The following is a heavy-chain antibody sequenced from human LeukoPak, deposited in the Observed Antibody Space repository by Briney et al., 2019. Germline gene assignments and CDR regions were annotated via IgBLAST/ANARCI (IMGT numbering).Heavy chain of an antibody. D-gene: IGHD2-2*01. CDR2: IYYSGST. CDR3: ASLYCSSTSCFDS. V-gene: IGHV4-39*07. J-gene: IGHJ4*02. Sequence: SETLSLTCTVSGGSISSSSYCWGWLRQPPGKGLEWIVSIYYSGSTYYNPSLKSPITISVATSKTQFSLKLSSVTAADTAVYYCASLYCSSTSCFDSWGQGTLVTVSS. CDR1: GGSISSSSYC.